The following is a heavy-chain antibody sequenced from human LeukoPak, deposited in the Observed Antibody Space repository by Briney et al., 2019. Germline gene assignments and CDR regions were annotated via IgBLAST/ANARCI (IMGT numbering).Heavy chain of an antibody. J-gene: IGHJ5*02. V-gene: IGHV4-59*01. Sequence: SETLSLTCTVSGGSISSYYWSWIRQPPGKGLEWIGYIYYSGSTNYNPSLKSRVTISVDTSKNQFSLKLSSVTAADTAVYYCARDSSGYYPYNWFDHWGQGTLVTVSS. CDR3: ARDSSGYYPYNWFDH. CDR1: GGSISSYY. D-gene: IGHD3-22*01. CDR2: IYYSGST.